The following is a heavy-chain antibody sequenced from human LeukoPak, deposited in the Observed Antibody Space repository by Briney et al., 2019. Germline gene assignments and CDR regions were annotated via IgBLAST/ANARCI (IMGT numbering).Heavy chain of an antibody. V-gene: IGHV3-7*03. CDR3: AKDPKGYSSSEFDL. Sequence: GGSLRLSCAASGFTFSSYWMTWVRQAPGKGLEWVANINQDESEKYYVDSVKGRFTISRDNAKNSLYLQMNSLSAEDMALYYCAKDPKGYSSSEFDLWGRGTLVTVSS. CDR2: INQDESEK. J-gene: IGHJ2*01. CDR1: GFTFSSYW. D-gene: IGHD6-6*01.